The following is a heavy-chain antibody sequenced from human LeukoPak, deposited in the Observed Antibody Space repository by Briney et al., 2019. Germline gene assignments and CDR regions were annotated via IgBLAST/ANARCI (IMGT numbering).Heavy chain of an antibody. CDR3: ARESQSGSWSRVYYFDY. CDR2: IWYDGSNK. J-gene: IGHJ4*02. Sequence: PGGSLRLSCAASGFTFSSYGMHWVRQAPGKGLEWVAVIWYDGSNKYYADSVKGRFTISRDNSKNTLYLQMNSLRAEDTAVYYCARESQSGSWSRVYYFDYWGQGTLVTVSS. D-gene: IGHD6-13*01. CDR1: GFTFSSYG. V-gene: IGHV3-33*01.